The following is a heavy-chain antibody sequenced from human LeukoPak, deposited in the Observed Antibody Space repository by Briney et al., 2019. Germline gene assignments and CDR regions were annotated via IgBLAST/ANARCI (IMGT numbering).Heavy chain of an antibody. V-gene: IGHV1-2*06. D-gene: IGHD6-6*01. CDR2: INPNSGGT. Sequence: ASVKVSCKASGYTFTGYYMHWVRQAPGQGLEWMGRINPNSGGTNYAQKFQGRVTMTRDTSISTAYMELSRLRSDDTAVYYCARGQGSSSHDFDYWGQGTLVTVSS. J-gene: IGHJ4*02. CDR1: GYTFTGYY. CDR3: ARGQGSSSHDFDY.